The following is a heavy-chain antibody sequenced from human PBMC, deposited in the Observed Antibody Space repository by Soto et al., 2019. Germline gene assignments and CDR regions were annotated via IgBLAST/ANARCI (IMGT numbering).Heavy chain of an antibody. CDR3: AIGRILAGYDVSGRDYYGMDA. J-gene: IGHJ6*01. D-gene: IGHD3-9*01. CDR2: INAGNGNT. V-gene: IGHV1-3*01. CDR1: GYTFTSYA. Sequence: SVKVSCKASGYTFTSYAMHWVRQAPGQRREWMGWINAGNGNTKYSQKFQGRVTITRDTSASTAYMELSSLRSDDTAVYYCAIGRILAGYDVSGRDYYGMDAWGQGTTVTVSS.